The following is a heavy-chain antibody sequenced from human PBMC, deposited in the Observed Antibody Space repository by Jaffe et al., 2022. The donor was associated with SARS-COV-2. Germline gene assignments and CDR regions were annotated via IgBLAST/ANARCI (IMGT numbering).Heavy chain of an antibody. J-gene: IGHJ3*02. CDR1: GFTFTSSA. D-gene: IGHD1-26*01. CDR3: AAVGGGSYTYDAFDI. CDR2: IVVGSGNT. Sequence: QMQLVQSGPEVKKPGTSVKVSCKASGFTFTSSAMQWVRQARGQRLEWIGWIVVGSGNTNYAQKFQERVTITRDMSTSTAYMELSSLRSEDTAVYYCAAVGGGSYTYDAFDIWGQGTMVTVSS. V-gene: IGHV1-58*02.